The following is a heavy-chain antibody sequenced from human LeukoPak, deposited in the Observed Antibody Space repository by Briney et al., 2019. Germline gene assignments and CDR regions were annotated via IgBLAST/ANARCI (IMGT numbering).Heavy chain of an antibody. J-gene: IGHJ4*02. Sequence: GGSLRLSCAASGFTFSDYYMSWIRQAPGKGLEWVSHISSSSSTIYYADSVKGRFTISRDNAKNSLYLQMNSLRAEDTAVYYCARDLYSSSTQFDYWGQGTLVTVSS. CDR3: ARDLYSSSTQFDY. CDR2: ISSSSSTI. D-gene: IGHD6-6*01. CDR1: GFTFSDYY. V-gene: IGHV3-11*04.